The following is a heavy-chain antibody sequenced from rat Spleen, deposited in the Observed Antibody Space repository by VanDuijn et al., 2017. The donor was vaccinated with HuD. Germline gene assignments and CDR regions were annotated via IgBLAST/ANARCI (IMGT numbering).Heavy chain of an antibody. D-gene: IGHD4-4*01. Sequence: EVQLVESGGGLVQPGRSLKLSCIASGFTFSDYNMAWVRQAPKKGLEWVTTISYDGSSTYYRDSVKGRFSISRDDAKSTLYLQMDSLRSEYTATYYCARRGNSVFWNFDFWGPGTMVSVSS. CDR3: ARRGNSVFWNFDF. CDR1: GFTFSDYN. V-gene: IGHV5-7*01. J-gene: IGHJ1*01. CDR2: ISYDGSST.